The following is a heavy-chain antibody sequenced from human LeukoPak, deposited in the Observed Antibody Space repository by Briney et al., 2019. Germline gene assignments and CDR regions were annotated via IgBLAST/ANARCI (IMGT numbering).Heavy chain of an antibody. CDR3: AREGLTYCSGGSCYSPTRSYYYYGMDV. J-gene: IGHJ6*02. V-gene: IGHV3-33*01. CDR2: IWYDGSNK. Sequence: PGGSLRLSCAASGFTFSSYGMHWVRQAPGKGLEWVAVIWYDGSNKYYADSVKGRFTISRDNSKNTLYLQMNSLRAEDTAVYYCAREGLTYCSGGSCYSPTRSYYYYGMDVWGQGTTVTVSS. CDR1: GFTFSSYG. D-gene: IGHD2-15*01.